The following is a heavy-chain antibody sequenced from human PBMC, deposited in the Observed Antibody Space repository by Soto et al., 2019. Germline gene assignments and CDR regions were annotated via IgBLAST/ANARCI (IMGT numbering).Heavy chain of an antibody. Sequence: SETLSLTCTVSGGCISSYYWSWIRQPPGKGLEWIGYIYYSGSTNYNPSLKSRVTISVDTSKNQFSLKLSSVTAADTAVYYCASGHYYYYYYMDVWGKGTTVTVSS. CDR1: GGCISSYY. CDR3: ASGHYYYYYYMDV. J-gene: IGHJ6*03. V-gene: IGHV4-59*01. CDR2: IYYSGST.